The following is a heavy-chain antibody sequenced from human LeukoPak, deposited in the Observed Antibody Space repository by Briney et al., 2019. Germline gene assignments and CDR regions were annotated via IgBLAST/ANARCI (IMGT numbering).Heavy chain of an antibody. CDR3: ARLYSSTWENYFDY. D-gene: IGHD6-13*01. CDR1: GFTFSSYA. J-gene: IGHJ4*02. Sequence: GGSLRPSCAASGFTFSSYAMSWVRQAPGKGLEWVSAISGSGGSTYYADSVKGRFTISRDNSKNTLYLQMNSLRAEDTAVYYCARLYSSTWENYFDYWGQGTLVTVSS. V-gene: IGHV3-23*01. CDR2: ISGSGGST.